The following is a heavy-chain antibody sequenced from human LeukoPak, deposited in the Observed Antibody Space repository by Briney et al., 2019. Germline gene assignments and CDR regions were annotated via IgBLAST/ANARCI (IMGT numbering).Heavy chain of an antibody. CDR2: IIPIFGTA. V-gene: IGHV1-69*05. CDR1: GYTFTSYA. J-gene: IGHJ3*02. CDR3: ARAQQWSYAFDI. Sequence: SVKVSCKASGYTFTSYAISWVRQAPGQGLEWMGGIIPIFGTANYAQKFQGRVTITTDESTSTAYMELSSLRSEDTAVYYCARAQQWSYAFDIWGQGTMVTVSS. D-gene: IGHD6-19*01.